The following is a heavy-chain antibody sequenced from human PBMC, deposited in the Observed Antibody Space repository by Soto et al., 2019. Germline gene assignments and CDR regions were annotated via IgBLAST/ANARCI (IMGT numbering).Heavy chain of an antibody. Sequence: GGSLRLSCIGSGFTLSKYWLRCVRQAPGKGLERLANIKPDGSEKHYVGSVKGRFTVSRDNAKNSLHLQMNSLRAEDTAVYYCAKEEGTYYFDTSGTFDYWGQGT. CDR1: GFTLSKYW. D-gene: IGHD3-22*01. CDR3: AKEEGTYYFDTSGTFDY. CDR2: IKPDGSEK. V-gene: IGHV3-7*01. J-gene: IGHJ4*02.